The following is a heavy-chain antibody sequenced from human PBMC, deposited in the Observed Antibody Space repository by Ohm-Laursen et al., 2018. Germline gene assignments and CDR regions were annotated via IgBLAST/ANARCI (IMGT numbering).Heavy chain of an antibody. D-gene: IGHD1-26*01. Sequence: SLRLSCAASGFTFSISGMTWVRQAPGKGLEWVSGISVSGSSTDYADSVKGRFTISRDNSKNTLYLQMNSLRAEDTAVYYCARGSGSSRRHAFDIWGQGTMVTVSS. CDR3: ARGSGSSRRHAFDI. V-gene: IGHV3-23*01. J-gene: IGHJ3*02. CDR2: ISVSGSST. CDR1: GFTFSISG.